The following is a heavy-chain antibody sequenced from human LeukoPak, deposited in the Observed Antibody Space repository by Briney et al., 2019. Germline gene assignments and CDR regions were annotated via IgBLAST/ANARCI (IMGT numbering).Heavy chain of an antibody. CDR3: ARGSGMITIFGVAENWFDP. CDR2: MNPNSGNT. CDR1: GYTFTSYD. Sequence: GASVKVSCKASGYTFTSYDINWVRQATGQGLEWMGWMNPNSGNTGYAQKFRGRVTMTRNTSISTAYMELSSLRSEDTAVYYCARGSGMITIFGVAENWFDPWGQGTLVTVSS. D-gene: IGHD3-3*01. J-gene: IGHJ5*02. V-gene: IGHV1-8*01.